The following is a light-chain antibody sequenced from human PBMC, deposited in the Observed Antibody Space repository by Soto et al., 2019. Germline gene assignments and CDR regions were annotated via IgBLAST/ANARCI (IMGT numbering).Light chain of an antibody. CDR2: DVS. J-gene: IGLJ1*01. V-gene: IGLV2-14*01. CDR1: SGDIGDYNY. Sequence: QSALTQPASGSGSPGQWSTISCVGTSGDIGDYNYVSWYQQHPGKVPKVIIYDVSNRPSGVSYRFSGTKSGNTASLTVSGLQAEDEADYYCCSYTRSGTLIFGTG. CDR3: CSYTRSGTLI.